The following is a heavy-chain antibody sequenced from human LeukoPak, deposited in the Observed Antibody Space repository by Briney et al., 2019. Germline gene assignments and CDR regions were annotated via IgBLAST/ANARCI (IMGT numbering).Heavy chain of an antibody. CDR3: AKDKGGITYVFDY. V-gene: IGHV3-33*06. CDR1: GVTFSTFG. Sequence: PGMSLRLSCAASGVTFSTFGMHWVRPAPGKGLEWVAVILFAGCNKYYGDSVKGRFTISKDNSKNTLYLQMNSLRAEDTAVYYCAKDKGGITYVFDYWGQGTLVTVSS. D-gene: IGHD1-1*01. J-gene: IGHJ4*02. CDR2: ILFAGCNK.